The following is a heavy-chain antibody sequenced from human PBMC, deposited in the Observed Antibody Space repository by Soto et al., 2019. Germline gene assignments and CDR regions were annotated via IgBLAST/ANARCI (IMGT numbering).Heavy chain of an antibody. D-gene: IGHD6-19*01. Sequence: GESLKISCKGSGYSFTSYWIGWVRQMPGKGLEWMGIIYPGDSDTRYSPSFQGQVTISADKSISTAYLQWSSLKASDTAMYYCASEGAHSSSWRAVAGTDYYYYGMDVWGQGTTVTVSS. CDR1: GYSFTSYW. V-gene: IGHV5-51*01. CDR2: IYPGDSDT. J-gene: IGHJ6*02. CDR3: ASEGAHSSSWRAVAGTDYYYYGMDV.